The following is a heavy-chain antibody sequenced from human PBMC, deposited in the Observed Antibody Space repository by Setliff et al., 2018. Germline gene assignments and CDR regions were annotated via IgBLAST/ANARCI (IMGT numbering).Heavy chain of an antibody. D-gene: IGHD5-18*01. CDR3: AREGVDTRSSTDYRYYMDV. Sequence: GASVKVSCKASGGTFRSYGISWVRQAPGQGLEWMGGTIPSFGSTNYAQKFQDRVTIITDESTSTAYMELSSLRTEDTAVYYCAREGVDTRSSTDYRYYMDVWGKGTMVTVSS. CDR1: GGTFRSYG. CDR2: TIPSFGST. V-gene: IGHV1-69*05. J-gene: IGHJ6*03.